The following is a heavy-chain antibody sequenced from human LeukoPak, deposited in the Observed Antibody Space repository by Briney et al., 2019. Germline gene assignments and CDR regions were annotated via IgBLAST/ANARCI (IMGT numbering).Heavy chain of an antibody. J-gene: IGHJ4*02. CDR1: GFAFSSYA. CDR3: AKSHSVAVAGTYSTYYFDS. CDR2: ISGSGAST. V-gene: IGHV3-23*01. Sequence: GGSLRLSCAASGFAFSSYAMNWVRLAPGRGLEWVSSISGSGASTYYADSVEGRFTISRDNSRNTLYLQMSSLRAEDTAVYYCAKSHSVAVAGTYSTYYFDSWGQGTLVTVSS. D-gene: IGHD6-19*01.